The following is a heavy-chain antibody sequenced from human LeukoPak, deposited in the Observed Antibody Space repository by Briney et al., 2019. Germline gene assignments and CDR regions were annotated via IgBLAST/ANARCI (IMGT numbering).Heavy chain of an antibody. J-gene: IGHJ4*02. CDR1: GGSFSGYY. V-gene: IGHV4-34*01. CDR2: VNHSGST. CDR3: ARMWYQLLDDY. Sequence: SETLSLTCAVYGGSFSGYYWSCIRQLPGKGLEWIGEVNHSGSTNYNPSLKSRVTISVDTSKNQFSLKLSSVTAADTAVYYCARMWYQLLDDYWGQGTLVTVSS. D-gene: IGHD2-2*01.